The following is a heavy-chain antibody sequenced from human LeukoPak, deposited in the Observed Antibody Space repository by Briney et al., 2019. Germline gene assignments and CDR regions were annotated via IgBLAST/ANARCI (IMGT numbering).Heavy chain of an antibody. J-gene: IGHJ4*02. D-gene: IGHD5-24*01. V-gene: IGHV4-4*02. CDR2: IHRSGST. Sequence: SETLSLTCTVSPDSTTSNFWSWVRQPPGKGLEWIGEIHRSGSTNYNPSLQSRVTISIDRSKNQIALELSSVTAADTAVYYCARDELGGWLQRLWGQGTLVTVSS. CDR3: ARDELGGWLQRL. CDR1: PDSTTSNF.